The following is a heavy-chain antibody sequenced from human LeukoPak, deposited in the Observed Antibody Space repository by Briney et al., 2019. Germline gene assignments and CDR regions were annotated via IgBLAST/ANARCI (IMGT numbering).Heavy chain of an antibody. D-gene: IGHD6-19*01. V-gene: IGHV1-18*04. CDR2: ISAYNGNT. CDR3: ARDTYSSGWSTEEGAFDI. J-gene: IGHJ3*02. Sequence: GESLKISCKGSGYSFTSYWIGWVRQAPGQGLEWMGWISAYNGNTNYAQKLQGRVTMTTDTSTSTAHMELRSLRSDDTAVYYCARDTYSSGWSTEEGAFDIWGQGTMVTVSS. CDR1: GYSFTSYW.